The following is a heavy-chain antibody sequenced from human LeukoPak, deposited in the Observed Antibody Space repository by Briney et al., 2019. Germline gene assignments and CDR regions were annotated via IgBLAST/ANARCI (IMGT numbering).Heavy chain of an antibody. D-gene: IGHD3-9*01. CDR1: GFTFSNAW. CDR3: STDQGGDILTGC. J-gene: IGHJ4*02. Sequence: PGGSLRLSCATSGFTFSNAWMNWVRQAPGKGLEWVGRIRSNSEGGTIDYAAPVRGRFTISRDDSENTLYLQMNSLKTEDTALYYCSTDQGGDILTGCWGQGTLVTVSS. CDR2: IRSNSEGGTI. V-gene: IGHV3-15*07.